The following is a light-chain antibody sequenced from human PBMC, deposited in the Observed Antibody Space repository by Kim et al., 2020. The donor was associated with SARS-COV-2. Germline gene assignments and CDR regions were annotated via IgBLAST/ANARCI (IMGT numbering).Light chain of an antibody. CDR3: AAWDDSLSGYV. V-gene: IGLV1-47*01. J-gene: IGLJ1*01. CDR1: SSNIGSNY. Sequence: GQRITISCSGSSSNIGSNYVYWYQQLPGTAPKLLIYRNNQRPSGVPDRFSGSKSGTSASLAISGLRSEDEADYYCAAWDDSLSGYVFGTGTKVTVL. CDR2: RNN.